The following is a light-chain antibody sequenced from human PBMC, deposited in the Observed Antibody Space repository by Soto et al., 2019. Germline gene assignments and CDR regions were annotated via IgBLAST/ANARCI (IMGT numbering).Light chain of an antibody. CDR2: RNN. Sequence: QAVVTQPPSASVTPGQRVTISCSGSSSNIGSNYVYCYQQLPGTAPNLLIYRNNQRPSGVPDRFSGSKSGTSASLAISGLRSEDEADYYCAAWDDRLSGRVFGGGTKVTV. CDR3: AAWDDRLSGRV. CDR1: SSNIGSNY. J-gene: IGLJ3*02. V-gene: IGLV1-47*01.